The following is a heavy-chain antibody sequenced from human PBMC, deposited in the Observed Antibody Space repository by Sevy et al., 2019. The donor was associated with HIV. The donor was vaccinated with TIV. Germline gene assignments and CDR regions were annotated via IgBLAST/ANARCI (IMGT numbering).Heavy chain of an antibody. CDR2: VSGSGNTT. Sequence: GGSLRLSCAASGFTFSNYAMSWVRQAPGKGLEWVAAVSGSGNTTFYAVSVKGRFTMSRDNSKNTLFLQMSSLRAEDTAIYYCARASRTRYMRTGPWGQGTLVTVSS. V-gene: IGHV3-23*01. J-gene: IGHJ5*02. D-gene: IGHD3-9*01. CDR3: ARASRTRYMRTGP. CDR1: GFTFSNYA.